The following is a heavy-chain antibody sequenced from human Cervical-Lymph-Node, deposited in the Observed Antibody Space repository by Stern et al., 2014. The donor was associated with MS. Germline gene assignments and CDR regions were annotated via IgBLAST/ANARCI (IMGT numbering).Heavy chain of an antibody. Sequence: QVQLVESGGGVVQPGRSLRLSCAASGFTFSSYGMHWVRQAPGKGLEWVAVIWYDGSNKYYADSVQGRFTITRDNSKNTLYLQMNSLRAEDTAVYYCARIDYGYAFDIWGQGTMVTVSS. CDR1: GFTFSSYG. J-gene: IGHJ3*02. V-gene: IGHV3-33*01. D-gene: IGHD4-17*01. CDR3: ARIDYGYAFDI. CDR2: IWYDGSNK.